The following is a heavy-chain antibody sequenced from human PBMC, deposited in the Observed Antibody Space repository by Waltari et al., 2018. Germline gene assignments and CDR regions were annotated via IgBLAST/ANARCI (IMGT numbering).Heavy chain of an antibody. Sequence: EVQLLESGGGLVQPGGSLRLSCAASGFTFSSYAMSWVRQAPGKGLEWVSAISGSGVSTYYADSVKGRFTISRDNSKNTLYLQMNSLRAEDTAVYYCAKVAYYDYIWGSLGAFDIWGQGTMVTVSS. D-gene: IGHD3-16*01. J-gene: IGHJ3*02. CDR3: AKVAYYDYIWGSLGAFDI. V-gene: IGHV3-23*01. CDR2: ISGSGVST. CDR1: GFTFSSYA.